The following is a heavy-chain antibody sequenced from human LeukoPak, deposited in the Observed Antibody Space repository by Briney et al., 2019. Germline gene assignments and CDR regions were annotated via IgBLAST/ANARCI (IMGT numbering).Heavy chain of an antibody. V-gene: IGHV1-69*04. D-gene: IGHD3-10*01. CDR2: IIPILGIA. Sequence: SVKVSCKASGGTFSSYAISWVRQAPGQGLEWMGRIIPILGIANYAQKFQGRVTITADKSTSTAYMELSSLRSEDTAVYYCARDPPGGSGSYYDDELNFDYWGQGTLVTVSS. CDR3: ARDPPGGSGSYYDDELNFDY. CDR1: GGTFSSYA. J-gene: IGHJ4*02.